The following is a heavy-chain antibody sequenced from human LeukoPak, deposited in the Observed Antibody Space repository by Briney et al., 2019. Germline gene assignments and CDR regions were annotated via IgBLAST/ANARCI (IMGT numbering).Heavy chain of an antibody. D-gene: IGHD5-12*01. CDR3: ARDRGYAFDI. V-gene: IGHV3-74*01. CDR2: INSDGSST. CDR1: GFTFSTYW. J-gene: IGHJ3*02. Sequence: SGGSLRLSCAASGFTFSTYWMHWVRQAPGKGLAWVSRINSDGSSTSCADSVKGRFTISRDNAKNTLYLQMNNLRAEDTAVYYCARDRGYAFDIWGQGTMVTVSS.